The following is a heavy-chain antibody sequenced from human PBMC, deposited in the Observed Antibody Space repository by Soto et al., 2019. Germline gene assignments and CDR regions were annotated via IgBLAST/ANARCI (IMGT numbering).Heavy chain of an antibody. CDR3: ARDWGACTPGECYSHGFDL. V-gene: IGHV3-33*01. CDR1: GFTLDTYG. J-gene: IGHJ3*01. Sequence: QEQLVESGGGMVQPGGSLRLSCAVSGFTLDTYGMHWVRQAAGQGLEWVAVSWHDGRHLDYADSVRGRFTVFRDDSKNTLFLEMNGLRGDYTAVYYCARDWGACTPGECYSHGFDLWGQGTLVTVSS. D-gene: IGHD2-21*01. CDR2: SWHDGRHL.